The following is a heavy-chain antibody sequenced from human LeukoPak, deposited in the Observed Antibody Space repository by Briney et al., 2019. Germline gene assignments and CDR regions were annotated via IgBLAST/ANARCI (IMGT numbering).Heavy chain of an antibody. Sequence: GASVKVSCRVTGYTLTELSMHWVRQAPGKGLEWMGGFDPEDGETIYAQKFQGRVTMTEDTSTDTAYMELSSLRSEDTAVYYCTTVRYSSRWYLNYWGQGTLVTVSS. D-gene: IGHD6-13*01. CDR1: GYTLTELS. CDR3: TTVRYSSRWYLNY. V-gene: IGHV1-24*01. CDR2: FDPEDGET. J-gene: IGHJ4*02.